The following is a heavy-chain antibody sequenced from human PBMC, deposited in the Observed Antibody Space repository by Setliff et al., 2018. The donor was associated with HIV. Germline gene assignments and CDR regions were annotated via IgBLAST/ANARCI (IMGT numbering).Heavy chain of an antibody. CDR1: GYTFTSYD. CDR2: MNPNSGNT. V-gene: IGHV1-8*01. Sequence: ASVKVSCKASGYTFTSYDINWVRQATGQGLEWMGWMNPNSGNTGYAQKFQGRVTMTTDTSTSTAYMELRSLRSDDTAVYYCARDVEHMMDVWGQGTTVTVSS. J-gene: IGHJ6*02. CDR3: ARDVEHMMDV.